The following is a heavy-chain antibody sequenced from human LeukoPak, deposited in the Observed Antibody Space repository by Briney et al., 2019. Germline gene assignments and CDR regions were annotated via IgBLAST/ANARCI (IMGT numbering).Heavy chain of an antibody. CDR2: IRYDGSNK. J-gene: IGHJ4*02. V-gene: IGHV3-30*02. CDR1: GFTFSSYG. CDR3: AREVPGSSGPVFEY. D-gene: IGHD6-19*01. Sequence: GGSLRLSCAASGFTFSSYGMHWVRQAPGKGLEWVAFIRYDGSNKYYADSVKGRFTISRDNSKNTLYLQMNSLRAGDTAVYYCAREVPGSSGPVFEYWGQGTLVTVSS.